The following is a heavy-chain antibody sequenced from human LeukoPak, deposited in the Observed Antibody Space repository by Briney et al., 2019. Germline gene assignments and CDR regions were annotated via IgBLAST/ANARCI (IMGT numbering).Heavy chain of an antibody. CDR2: IDDSGNT. J-gene: IGHJ3*02. CDR1: GGSVSSYF. Sequence: SETLSFTCTVSGGSVSSYFWSWIRRPPGKGPEWIGYIDDSGNTNYNPSFKSQVSISIDKSKNQFSLKLSSVTAADTAMYYCARSDYHGSGSHTVFDAFDIWGQGTRVTVSS. CDR3: ARSDYHGSGSHTVFDAFDI. D-gene: IGHD3-10*01. V-gene: IGHV4-59*02.